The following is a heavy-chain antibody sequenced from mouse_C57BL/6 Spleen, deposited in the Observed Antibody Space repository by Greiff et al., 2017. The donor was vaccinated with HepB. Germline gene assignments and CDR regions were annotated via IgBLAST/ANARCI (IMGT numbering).Heavy chain of an antibody. CDR2: ISSGSSTI. J-gene: IGHJ4*01. Sequence: EVHLVESGGGLVKPGGSLKLSCAASGFTFSDYGMHWVRQAPEKGLEWVAYISSGSSTIYYADTVKGRFTISRDNAKNTLFLQMTSLRSEDTAMYYCARPPSYYSKAMDYWGQGTSVTVSS. D-gene: IGHD2-5*01. CDR3: ARPPSYYSKAMDY. V-gene: IGHV5-17*01. CDR1: GFTFSDYG.